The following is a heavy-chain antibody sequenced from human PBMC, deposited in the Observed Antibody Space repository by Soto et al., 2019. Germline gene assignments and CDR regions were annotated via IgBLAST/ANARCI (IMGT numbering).Heavy chain of an antibody. D-gene: IGHD4-17*01. J-gene: IGHJ4*02. CDR1: GFTFSSYG. Sequence: QVQLVESGGGVVQPGRSLRLSCAASGFTFSSYGMHWVRQAPGKGLEWVAVISYDGSNKYYADSVKGRFTISRDNSKNTLYLQMNSLRAEDTAVYYCAKPPAMAVYGAPLDYWGQGTLVTVSS. V-gene: IGHV3-30*18. CDR2: ISYDGSNK. CDR3: AKPPAMAVYGAPLDY.